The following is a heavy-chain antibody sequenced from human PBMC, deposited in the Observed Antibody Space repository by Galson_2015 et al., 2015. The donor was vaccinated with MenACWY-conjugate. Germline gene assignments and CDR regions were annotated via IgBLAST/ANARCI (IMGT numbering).Heavy chain of an antibody. CDR1: GFTFRRYG. D-gene: IGHD5-24*01. Sequence: SLRLSCAASGFTFRRYGIHWVRQAPGKGLQWVAIIRCDGSDKYYTDTDSVRGRFIISRDNSRTTVYLQMNSLRPEDTAVYYCAKEGDVVRPTFYFDKWGRGTLVTVSS. V-gene: IGHV3-30*02. CDR2: IRCDGSDK. J-gene: IGHJ4*02. CDR3: AKEGDVVRPTFYFDK.